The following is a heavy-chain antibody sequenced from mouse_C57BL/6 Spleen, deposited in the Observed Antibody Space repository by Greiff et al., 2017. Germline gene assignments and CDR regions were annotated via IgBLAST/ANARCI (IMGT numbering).Heavy chain of an antibody. D-gene: IGHD1-1*01. CDR2: VDPETGGT. V-gene: IGHV1-15*01. J-gene: IGHJ2*01. CDR3: TREGITTVVEGFDY. CDR1: GYTFTDYE. Sequence: VKVVESGAELVRPGASVTLSCKASGYTFTDYEMHWVKQTPVHGLEWIGAVDPETGGTAYNQKFKGKAILTADKSSSTAYMELRSLTSEDSAVYYCTREGITTVVEGFDYWGQGTTLTVSS.